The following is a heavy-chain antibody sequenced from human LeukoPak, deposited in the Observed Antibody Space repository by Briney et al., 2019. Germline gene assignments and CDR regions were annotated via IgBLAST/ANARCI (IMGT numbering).Heavy chain of an antibody. J-gene: IGHJ4*02. Sequence: GRSLRLSCGASGFTFSSCAMHWVRQAPGKGLEWVAVVSYDGSNKYYADSVKGRFTISRDNSKNTLYLQMNSLRAEDTAVYYCAREGEGTYYYDSSGSPLDYWGQGTLVTVSS. CDR3: AREGEGTYYYDSSGSPLDY. CDR2: VSYDGSNK. CDR1: GFTFSSCA. V-gene: IGHV3-30*04. D-gene: IGHD3-22*01.